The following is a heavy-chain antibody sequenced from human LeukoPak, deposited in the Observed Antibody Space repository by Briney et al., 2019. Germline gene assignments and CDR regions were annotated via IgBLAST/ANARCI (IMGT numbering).Heavy chain of an antibody. CDR3: ARQLVVAATNYFDY. CDR1: GFTFSSYA. J-gene: IGHJ4*02. CDR2: ISYDGSNK. D-gene: IGHD2-15*01. V-gene: IGHV3-30-3*01. Sequence: SGGSLRLSCAASGFTFSSYAMHWVRQAPGKGLEWVAVISYDGSNKYYADSVKGRFTISRDNSKNTLYLQMNSLRAEDTAVYYCARQLVVAATNYFDYWGQGTLVTVSS.